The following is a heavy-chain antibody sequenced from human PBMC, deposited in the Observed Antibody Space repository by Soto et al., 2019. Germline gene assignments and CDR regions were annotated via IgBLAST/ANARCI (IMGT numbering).Heavy chain of an antibody. J-gene: IGHJ4*02. D-gene: IGHD2-21*02. CDR1: GGSISGSNW. CDR2: IYHSGST. CDR3: ARRCGGDCYREREYFDY. Sequence: QVQLQESGPGLVKPSGTLSLTCAVSGGSISGSNWWSWVRQPPGKGLEWIGEIYHSGSTNYNPSLKSRVTISVDKSKNQFSLKLSSVTAADTAVYYWARRCGGDCYREREYFDYWGQGTLVTVSS. V-gene: IGHV4-4*02.